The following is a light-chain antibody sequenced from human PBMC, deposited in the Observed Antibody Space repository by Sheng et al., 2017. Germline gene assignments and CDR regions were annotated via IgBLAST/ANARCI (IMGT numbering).Light chain of an antibody. CDR1: QDISNS. Sequence: GDRVTITCRASQDISNSLAWYQQKPGIAPKLLLFAASRLESGVPSRFSGSGSGTEYTLTISSLQPEDFATYYCQQYYRTPPWTFGQGTKVEIK. J-gene: IGKJ1*01. CDR3: QQYYRTPPWT. CDR2: AAS. V-gene: IGKV1-NL1*01.